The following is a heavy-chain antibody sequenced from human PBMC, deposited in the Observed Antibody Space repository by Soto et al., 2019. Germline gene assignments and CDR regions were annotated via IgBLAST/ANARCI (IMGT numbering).Heavy chain of an antibody. CDR1: GFTFSSFS. CDR3: ARTTTVAGTPEFDY. D-gene: IGHD6-19*01. J-gene: IGHJ4*02. Sequence: QVQLVESGGGVVQPGRSLRLSCAASGFTFSSFSLHWVRQAPGKGLEWLALISYDGSTKYNADSVKGRFTVSRDNSTNTLDLQLSSLRPEDTAVYYCARTTTVAGTPEFDYWGQGTLVTVSS. CDR2: ISYDGSTK. V-gene: IGHV3-30-3*01.